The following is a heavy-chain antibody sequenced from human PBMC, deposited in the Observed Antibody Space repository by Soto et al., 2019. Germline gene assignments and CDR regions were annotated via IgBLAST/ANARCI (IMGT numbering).Heavy chain of an antibody. CDR2: ISYDGSNK. Sequence: QVQLVESGGGVVQPGRSLRLSCAASGFTFSSYGMHWVRQAPGKGLEWVAVISYDGSNKYYADSVKGQFTISRDNSKNTLYLQMNSLRAEDTAVYYCARSYSGSPPAPFDYWGQGTLVTVSS. D-gene: IGHD1-26*01. V-gene: IGHV3-30*03. CDR3: ARSYSGSPPAPFDY. J-gene: IGHJ4*02. CDR1: GFTFSSYG.